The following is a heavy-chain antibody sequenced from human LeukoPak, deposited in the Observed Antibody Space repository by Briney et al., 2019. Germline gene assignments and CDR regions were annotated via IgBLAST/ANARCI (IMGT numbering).Heavy chain of an antibody. CDR3: ARGVATGGPPYFDL. V-gene: IGHV4-34*01. Sequence: PSETLSLTCAVYGGSFSGYYWSWIRQPPGKGLEWIGEINHSGSTNYNPSLKSRVTISVDTSKNQFSLKLSSVTAADTAVYYCARGVATGGPPYFDLWGRGTLVTVSS. CDR2: INHSGST. CDR1: GGSFSGYY. J-gene: IGHJ2*01. D-gene: IGHD2-15*01.